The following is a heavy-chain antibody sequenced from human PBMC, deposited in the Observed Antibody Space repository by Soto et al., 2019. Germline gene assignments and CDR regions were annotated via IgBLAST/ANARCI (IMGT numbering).Heavy chain of an antibody. V-gene: IGHV4-59*12. CDR2: IYYSGST. J-gene: IGHJ6*03. D-gene: IGHD6-6*01. Sequence: SETLSLTCTVSGGSISSYYWSWIRQPPGKGLEWIGYIYYSGSTNYNPSLKSRVTISVDTSKNQFSLKLSSVTAADTAVYYCARDSSSEALDDYYMDVWGKGTTVTVSS. CDR3: ARDSSSEALDDYYMDV. CDR1: GGSISSYY.